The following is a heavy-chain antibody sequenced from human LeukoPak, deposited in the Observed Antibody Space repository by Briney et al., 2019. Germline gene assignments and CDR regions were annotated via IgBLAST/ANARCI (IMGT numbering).Heavy chain of an antibody. Sequence: GGSLRLSCEASGFSVTTKYMSWVRQAPGKGLEWVSVIYSGGSTYYADSVKARFIIPRDKSKSTVYLQMNNMRAEDTAVYYCATDGGRREFDYWGQGTLVTVSS. D-gene: IGHD3-3*01. J-gene: IGHJ4*02. CDR1: GFSVTTKY. CDR2: IYSGGST. V-gene: IGHV3-66*01. CDR3: ATDGGRREFDY.